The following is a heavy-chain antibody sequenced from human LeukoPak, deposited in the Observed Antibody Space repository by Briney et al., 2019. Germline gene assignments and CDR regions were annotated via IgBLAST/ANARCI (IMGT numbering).Heavy chain of an antibody. CDR2: INPSGGST. V-gene: IGHV1-46*01. D-gene: IGHD4-11*01. J-gene: IGHJ4*02. CDR1: GYTFTSYY. Sequence: ASVKVSCKASGYTFTSYYMRWVRQAPGQGLEWMGIINPSGGSTSYAQKFQGRVTMTRDMSTSTVYMELSSLRSEDTAVYYCARSVTTLGFDYWGQGTLVTVSS. CDR3: ARSVTTLGFDY.